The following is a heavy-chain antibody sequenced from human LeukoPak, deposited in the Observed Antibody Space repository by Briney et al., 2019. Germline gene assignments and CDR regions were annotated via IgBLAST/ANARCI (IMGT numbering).Heavy chain of an antibody. CDR2: IYHSGST. V-gene: IGHV4-30-2*01. D-gene: IGHD6-19*01. Sequence: TLSLTCAXXGGSIXSGGYSWSWIRQPPGKGLEWIGYIYHSGSTYYNPSLKSRVTISVDTSKNQFSLKLSSVTAADTAIYYCARAVSGRFDYWGQGTLVTVSS. CDR1: GGSIXSGGYS. CDR3: ARAVSGRFDY. J-gene: IGHJ4*02.